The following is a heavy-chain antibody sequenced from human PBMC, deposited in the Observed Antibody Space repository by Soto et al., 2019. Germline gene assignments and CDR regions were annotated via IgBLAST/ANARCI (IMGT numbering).Heavy chain of an antibody. Sequence: GGSLRLSCAASGFTFSSYGMHWVRQAPGKGLEWVAVIWYDGSNKYYADSVKGRFTISRDNSKNTLYLQMNSLRAEDTAVYYCARESFGGRGVISPVNYWGQGTLVTVSS. CDR3: ARESFGGRGVISPVNY. J-gene: IGHJ4*02. CDR1: GFTFSSYG. CDR2: IWYDGSNK. V-gene: IGHV3-33*01. D-gene: IGHD3-10*01.